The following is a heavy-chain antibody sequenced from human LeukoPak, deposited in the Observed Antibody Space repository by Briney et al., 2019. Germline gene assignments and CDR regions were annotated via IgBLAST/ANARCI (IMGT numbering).Heavy chain of an antibody. CDR3: GLEKDDSPDY. CDR2: ISYDGSNK. Sequence: GGSLRLSCAASGFTFSSYGMHWVRQAPGKGLEWVAVISYDGSNKYYADSVKGRFTISRDNSRNTLYLQMNSLRAEDTAVYYCGLEKDDSPDYWGLGTLVTVSS. D-gene: IGHD3-22*01. J-gene: IGHJ4*02. CDR1: GFTFSSYG. V-gene: IGHV3-30*03.